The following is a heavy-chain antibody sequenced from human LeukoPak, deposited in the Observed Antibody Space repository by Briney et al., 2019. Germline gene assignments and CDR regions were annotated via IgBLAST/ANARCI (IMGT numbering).Heavy chain of an antibody. J-gene: IGHJ4*02. Sequence: SETLSLTCTVSSGSISSYYWSWIRQPPGKGLEWIGYIYYSGSTNYNPSLKSRVTISVDTSKNQFSLKLSSVTAADTAVYYCARGGGYYDSSGYSYWGQGTLVTVSS. CDR2: IYYSGST. CDR1: SGSISSYY. D-gene: IGHD3-22*01. CDR3: ARGGGYYDSSGYSY. V-gene: IGHV4-59*01.